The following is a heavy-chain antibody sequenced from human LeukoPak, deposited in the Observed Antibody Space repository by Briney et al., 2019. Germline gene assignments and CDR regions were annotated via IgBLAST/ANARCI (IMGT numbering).Heavy chain of an antibody. D-gene: IGHD2/OR15-2a*01. CDR3: TTFYTRLTDY. CDR2: INQDGSEK. Sequence: GGSLRLSCAASGLIFNTYWISWVRQAPGKGLEWLATINQDGSEKYYVDSVKGRFTISRDNAKNSLFLQMNSLRAEDTAVYYCTTFYTRLTDYWGQGTLVTVFS. J-gene: IGHJ4*02. V-gene: IGHV3-7*05. CDR1: GLIFNTYW.